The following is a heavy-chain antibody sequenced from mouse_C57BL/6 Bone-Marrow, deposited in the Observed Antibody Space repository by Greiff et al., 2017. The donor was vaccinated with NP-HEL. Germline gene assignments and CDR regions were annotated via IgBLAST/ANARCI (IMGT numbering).Heavy chain of an antibody. CDR1: GYTFTSYW. J-gene: IGHJ1*03. D-gene: IGHD2-14*01. Sequence: VQLQQPGAELVMPGASVKLSCKASGYTFTSYWMHWVKQRPGQGLEWIGEIDPSDSYTNYNQKFKGKSTLTVDKSSSTAYMQLSSLTSEDSAVYYCARGEGGYFYWYFDVWGTGTTVTVSS. CDR2: IDPSDSYT. CDR3: ARGEGGYFYWYFDV. V-gene: IGHV1-69*01.